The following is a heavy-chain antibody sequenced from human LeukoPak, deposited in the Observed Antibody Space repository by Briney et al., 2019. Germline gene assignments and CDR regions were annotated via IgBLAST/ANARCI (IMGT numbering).Heavy chain of an antibody. CDR1: GFIFRSAW. Sequence: GGSLRLSCAAFGFIFRSAWMSWVRQAPGKGLEWVSSISSSSSYIYYADSVKGRFTISRDNSKNTLYLQMNSLRAEDTAVYYCAKERDFWSGYFGDWGQGTLVTVSS. D-gene: IGHD3-3*01. CDR2: ISSSSSYI. J-gene: IGHJ4*02. V-gene: IGHV3-21*01. CDR3: AKERDFWSGYFGD.